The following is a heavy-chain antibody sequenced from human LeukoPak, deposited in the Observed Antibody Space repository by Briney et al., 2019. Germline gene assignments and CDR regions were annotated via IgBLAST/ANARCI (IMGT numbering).Heavy chain of an antibody. D-gene: IGHD6-19*01. CDR2: TYYRSKWYN. CDR1: GDSVSSNSAA. J-gene: IGHJ5*02. CDR3: ARDWKYSVSGWHNWFDP. V-gene: IGHV6-1*01. Sequence: SQTLSLTCAISGDSVSSNSAAWNWIRQSPSRGLEWLGRTYYRSKWYNDYAVSVKSRITINPDTSKNQFSLQLNSVTPEDTAVYYCARDWKYSVSGWHNWFDPWGQGTLVTVFS.